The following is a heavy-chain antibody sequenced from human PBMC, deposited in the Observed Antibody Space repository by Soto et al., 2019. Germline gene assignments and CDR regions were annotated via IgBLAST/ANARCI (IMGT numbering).Heavy chain of an antibody. Sequence: GGSLRLSCAASGFTFSDYYMSWIRQAPGKGLDWVSYISSSGSTIYYADSVKGRFTISRDNAKNSLYLQMNSLRAEDTAVYYCARAAYDFWSGYYPNWYFDLWGRGTLVTVSS. CDR3: ARAAYDFWSGYYPNWYFDL. V-gene: IGHV3-11*01. CDR2: ISSSGSTI. J-gene: IGHJ2*01. D-gene: IGHD3-3*01. CDR1: GFTFSDYY.